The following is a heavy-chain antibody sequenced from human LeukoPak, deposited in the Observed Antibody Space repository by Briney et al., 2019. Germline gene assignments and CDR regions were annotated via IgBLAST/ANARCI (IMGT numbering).Heavy chain of an antibody. CDR1: GFTLSTYA. CDR3: AKSPRSAADNSFDP. D-gene: IGHD6-13*01. CDR2: ISAGGGST. J-gene: IGHJ5*02. Sequence: GGSLRLSCADSGFTLSTYAMNWVRQAPGKGLEWVSGISAGGGSTYYADSVKGRFTISRDNSKNTLYLQMNSLTVEDTAVYYCAKSPRSAADNSFDPWGQGTLVTVSS. V-gene: IGHV3-23*01.